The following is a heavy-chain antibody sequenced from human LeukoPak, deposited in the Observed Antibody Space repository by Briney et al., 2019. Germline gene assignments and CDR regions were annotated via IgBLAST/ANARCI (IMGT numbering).Heavy chain of an antibody. CDR2: TYSGGRT. D-gene: IGHD3-10*01. J-gene: IGHJ4*02. Sequence: PGGSLRLSCAASGFTVSTNYMSCVRQAPGKGLEWVSVTYSGGRTYYADSVKGRFTISRDSSKNTLYLQMNSLRAEDTAVYYCAKDLWFGMSDYWGQGTLVTVSS. V-gene: IGHV3-53*05. CDR1: GFTVSTNY. CDR3: AKDLWFGMSDY.